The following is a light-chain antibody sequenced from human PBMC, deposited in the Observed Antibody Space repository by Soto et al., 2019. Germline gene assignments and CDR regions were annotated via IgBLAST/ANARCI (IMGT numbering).Light chain of an antibody. CDR3: QQYGSSPTT. V-gene: IGKV3-20*01. CDR1: QSVSSSY. CDR2: GAS. Sequence: EILLTQSPGTLSLSTGERATLSCRASQSVSSSYLAWYQQKPGQAPRLLIYGASSRATGIPDRFSGSGSGTDFTLTISRLEPEDFAVYYCQQYGSSPTTFGQGTKLDIK. J-gene: IGKJ1*01.